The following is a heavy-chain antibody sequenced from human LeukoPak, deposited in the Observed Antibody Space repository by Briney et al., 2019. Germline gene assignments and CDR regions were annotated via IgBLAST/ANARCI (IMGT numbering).Heavy chain of an antibody. Sequence: KPGGSLRLSCAASGFNFQYAWMTWVRQAPGKGLEWVGRIKSQRDGETTDYAAPVKSRFSISRDDSKKTVYLQMTSLKTEDTAVYYCTTLVGSPTYWGQGTLVS. D-gene: IGHD2-15*01. CDR1: GFNFQYAW. CDR2: IKSQRDGETT. J-gene: IGHJ4*01. CDR3: TTLVGSPTY. V-gene: IGHV3-15*05.